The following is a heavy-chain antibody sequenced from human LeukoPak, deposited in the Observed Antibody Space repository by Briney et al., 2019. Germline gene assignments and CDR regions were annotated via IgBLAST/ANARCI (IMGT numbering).Heavy chain of an antibody. CDR3: ARVSRYSSGSFDY. CDR1: GFTFSSYS. D-gene: IGHD6-19*01. V-gene: IGHV3-21*01. Sequence: PGGSLRLSCAASGFTFSSYSMTWVRQAPGEGLEWVSSISSSSSYIYYADSVKGRFTISRDNAKNSLYLQMNSLRAEDTAVYYCARVSRYSSGSFDYWGQGTLVTVSS. J-gene: IGHJ4*02. CDR2: ISSSSSYI.